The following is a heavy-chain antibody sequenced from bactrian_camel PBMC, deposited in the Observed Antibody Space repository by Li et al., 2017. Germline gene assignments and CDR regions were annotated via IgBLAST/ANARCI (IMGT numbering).Heavy chain of an antibody. CDR1: GYTYNRNC. Sequence: QLVESGGVPVQAGGSLRISCAASGYTYNRNCMAWFRQAPGKERKGVAAIMTGGGDTYYADSVKGRFTMTKDSAKNTLYLQMNNLKPEDTATYYCAATEWDLEYGLTGNPDDYKYWGQGTQVTVS. D-gene: IGHD4*01. CDR2: IMTGGGDT. V-gene: IGHV3S28*01. CDR3: AATEWDLEYGLTGNPDDYKY. J-gene: IGHJ4*01.